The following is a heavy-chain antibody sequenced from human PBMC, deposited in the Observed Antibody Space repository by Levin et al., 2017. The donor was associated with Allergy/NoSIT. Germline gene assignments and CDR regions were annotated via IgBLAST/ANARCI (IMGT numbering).Heavy chain of an antibody. V-gene: IGHV4-59*08. CDR3: ARHPNRLTTTGGYFDY. CDR1: GGSISSYY. D-gene: IGHD1/OR15-1a*01. J-gene: IGHJ4*02. CDR2: IFYSGST. Sequence: SETLSLTCTVSGGSISSYYWSWIRQPPGKGLEWIGYIFYSGSTNYNPSLKSRVTISVDTSKNQFSLRLTSVTAADTAVYYCARHPNRLTTTGGYFDYWGQGALVTVSS.